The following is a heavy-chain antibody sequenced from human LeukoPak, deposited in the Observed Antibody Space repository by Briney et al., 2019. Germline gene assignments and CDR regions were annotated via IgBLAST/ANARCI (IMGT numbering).Heavy chain of an antibody. V-gene: IGHV1-69*04. CDR3: ARGQQWLVPGAFDY. Sequence: GASVKVSCKASGGTFSSYAISWVRQAPGQGLEWMGRIIPILGIANYAQKFQGRVTITADKSTSTAYMELSSLRSEDTAVYYCARGQQWLVPGAFDYWGRGTLVTVSS. D-gene: IGHD6-19*01. CDR2: IIPILGIA. CDR1: GGTFSSYA. J-gene: IGHJ4*02.